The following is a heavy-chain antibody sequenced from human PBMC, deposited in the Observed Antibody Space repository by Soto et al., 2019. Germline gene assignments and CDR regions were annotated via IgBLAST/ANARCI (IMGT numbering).Heavy chain of an antibody. CDR1: GFTFDDYA. D-gene: IGHD2-2*01. CDR3: AKLNDAVPAAPWDI. V-gene: IGHV3-9*01. Sequence: EVQLVESGGGLVQPGRSLRLSCAASGFTFDDYAMHWVRQAPGKGLEWVSGISWNSGNIGYADSVKGRFTISRDNAKNSLYLQMNRLRAEDTALYYCAKLNDAVPAAPWDIWGQGTMVTVSS. CDR2: ISWNSGNI. J-gene: IGHJ3*02.